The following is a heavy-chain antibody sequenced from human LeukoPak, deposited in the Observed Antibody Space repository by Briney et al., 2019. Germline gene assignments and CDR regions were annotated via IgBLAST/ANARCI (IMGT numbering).Heavy chain of an antibody. CDR3: ARDMATIYDY. J-gene: IGHJ4*02. V-gene: IGHV3-30*04. CDR1: GFTFSTYA. Sequence: GGSLRLSCAASGFTFSTYAMHWVRQAPGKGLEWVAVISYDGSNKYYADSVKGRFTISRDNSKNTLYLQMNSLRAEDTAVYYCARDMATIYDYWGQGTLVTVSS. D-gene: IGHD5-24*01. CDR2: ISYDGSNK.